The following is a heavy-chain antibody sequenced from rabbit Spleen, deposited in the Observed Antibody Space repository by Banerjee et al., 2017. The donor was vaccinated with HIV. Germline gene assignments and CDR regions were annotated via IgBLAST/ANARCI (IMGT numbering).Heavy chain of an antibody. V-gene: IGHV1S7*01. CDR1: GFDFSRYY. Sequence: QSLEESGGGLVQPGGSLTLSCKASGFDFSRYYVSWVRQAPGKGLEWIGYIDPLFDNTYYANWVNGRFSISRENTHNTLYLQLNSLTVADTATYFCARDPDGNADGNGEFVLWGPGTLVTVS. D-gene: IGHD6-1*01. CDR3: ARDPDGNADGNGEFVL. J-gene: IGHJ4*01. CDR2: IDPLFDNT.